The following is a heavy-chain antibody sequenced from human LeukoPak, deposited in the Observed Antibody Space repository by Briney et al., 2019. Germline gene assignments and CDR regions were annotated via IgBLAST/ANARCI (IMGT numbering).Heavy chain of an antibody. CDR2: IIPIYSRA. D-gene: IGHD3-22*01. J-gene: IGHJ3*02. V-gene: IGHV1-69*13. Sequence: ASVKVSCKASGVTFGSYDFTFTSYAISWVRQAPGQGLEWMGGIIPIYSRANYPQKFQGRVSVTADESTRTVTMQLSSLRSEDTAVYYCAGFFYDSSNDAFDIWGQGTVVTVS. CDR3: AGFFYDSSNDAFDI. CDR1: GVTFGSYDFTFTSYA.